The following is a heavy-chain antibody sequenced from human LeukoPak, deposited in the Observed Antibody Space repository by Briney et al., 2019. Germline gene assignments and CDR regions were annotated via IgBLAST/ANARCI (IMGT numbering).Heavy chain of an antibody. CDR3: SRGDYFYDRSGYFHFDY. J-gene: IGHJ4*02. CDR2: IRSKAYGGTT. Sequence: PGGSLRLSCTASGLTFGDYAMSWVRQAPGKGLEWVGFIRSKAYGGTTEYAASVRGRFTISRDDSKSVAYLQMNSLKTEDTAVYYCSRGDYFYDRSGYFHFDYWGQGTLVIVSS. D-gene: IGHD3-22*01. CDR1: GLTFGDYA. V-gene: IGHV3-49*04.